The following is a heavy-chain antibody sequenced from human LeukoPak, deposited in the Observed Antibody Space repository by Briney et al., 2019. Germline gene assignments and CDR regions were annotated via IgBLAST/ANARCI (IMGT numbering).Heavy chain of an antibody. Sequence: ASVKDSCKASGYTFTSYDINWVRQATGQGLEWMGWMNPNSGNTGYAQKFQGRVTMTRNTSISTAYMELSSLRSEDTAVYYCARSGYSGYDFDYWGQGTLVTVSS. CDR1: GYTFTSYD. J-gene: IGHJ4*02. CDR3: ARSGYSGYDFDY. D-gene: IGHD5-12*01. CDR2: MNPNSGNT. V-gene: IGHV1-8*01.